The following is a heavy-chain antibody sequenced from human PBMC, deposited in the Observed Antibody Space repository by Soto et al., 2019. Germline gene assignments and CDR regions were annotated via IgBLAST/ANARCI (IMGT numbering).Heavy chain of an antibody. J-gene: IGHJ4*02. CDR1: GFTFSSYA. CDR2: ISGSGGST. CDR3: AKPDSRLRYFDWLFRG. V-gene: IGHV3-23*01. D-gene: IGHD3-9*01. Sequence: GGSLRLSCAASGFTFSSYAMSWVRQAPGKGLEWVSAISGSGGSTYYADSVKGRFTISRDNSKNTLYLQMNSLRAEDTAVYYCAKPDSRLRYFDWLFRGWGQGTLVTVSS.